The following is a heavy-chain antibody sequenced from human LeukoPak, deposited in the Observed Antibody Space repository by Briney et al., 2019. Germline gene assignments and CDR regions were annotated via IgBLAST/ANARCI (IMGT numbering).Heavy chain of an antibody. CDR3: TTGLVGTIHSFDY. J-gene: IGHJ4*02. D-gene: IGHD1-26*01. V-gene: IGHV3-15*01. Sequence: PGGSLRLSCAASGFTFSNTWMSWVRQAPGKGREWVGRIKSKTDGGTTDYAAPLKGRFTISRDDSKNALYLQINSLKTEDTAVYYYTTGLVGTIHSFDYWGQGPLVTVSS. CDR1: GFTFSNTW. CDR2: IKSKTDGGTT.